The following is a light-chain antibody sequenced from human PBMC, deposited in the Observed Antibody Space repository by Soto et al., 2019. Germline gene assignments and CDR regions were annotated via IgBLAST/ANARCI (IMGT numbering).Light chain of an antibody. J-gene: IGKJ4*01. CDR1: QSINRH. Sequence: EIVLTQSPATLSLSPGERATLSCRASQSINRHLAWYRQKPGQAPRLLIYDASNRATGIPARFSGSGSGTDFTLTISSLEPEDSAVYYCQQYNSWPPLTFGGGTKVEIK. CDR3: QQYNSWPPLT. V-gene: IGKV3-11*01. CDR2: DAS.